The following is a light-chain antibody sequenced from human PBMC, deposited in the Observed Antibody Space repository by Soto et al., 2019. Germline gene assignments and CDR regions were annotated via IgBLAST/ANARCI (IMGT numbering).Light chain of an antibody. CDR1: QSVGSH. CDR2: DAS. CDR3: HHRSSWPPA. J-gene: IGKJ5*01. Sequence: IVLTQSPATLSLSPGERATLSCRASQSVGSHLAWYQQKPGQAPRFLMYDASTRATGIPARFSGSGSGTDFTHTISSPEPEDFAIYYCHHRSSWPPAFGQGTRLDIK. V-gene: IGKV3-11*01.